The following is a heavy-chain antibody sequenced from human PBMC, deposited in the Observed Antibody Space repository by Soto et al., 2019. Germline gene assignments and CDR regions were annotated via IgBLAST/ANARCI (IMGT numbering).Heavy chain of an antibody. V-gene: IGHV1-69*13. Sequence: GASVKVSCKASGGTFSSYAISWVRQAPGQGLEWMGGIIPIFGTANYAQKFQGRVTITADESTSTAYMERSSLRSEDTAVYYCASAGANYDFWSGYFPFDYWGQGTLVTVSP. D-gene: IGHD3-3*01. J-gene: IGHJ4*02. CDR3: ASAGANYDFWSGYFPFDY. CDR1: GGTFSSYA. CDR2: IIPIFGTA.